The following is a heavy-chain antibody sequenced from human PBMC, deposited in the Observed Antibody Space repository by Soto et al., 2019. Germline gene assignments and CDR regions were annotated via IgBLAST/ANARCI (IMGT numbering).Heavy chain of an antibody. D-gene: IGHD2-15*01. CDR3: ARVPNRGNRGYFDY. Sequence: SVKVSCKASGGTFSSYAISWVRQAPGQGLEWMGGIIPIFGTANYAQKFQGRVTITADESTGTAYMELSSLRSEDTAVYYCARVPNRGNRGYFDYWGQGTLVTVSS. J-gene: IGHJ4*02. V-gene: IGHV1-69*13. CDR1: GGTFSSYA. CDR2: IIPIFGTA.